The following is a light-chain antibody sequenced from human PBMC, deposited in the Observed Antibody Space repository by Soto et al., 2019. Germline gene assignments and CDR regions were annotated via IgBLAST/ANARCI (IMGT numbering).Light chain of an antibody. CDR2: AAS. CDR1: QSITTY. V-gene: IGKV1-39*01. Sequence: DIQMTQSPSSLSASVGDRVTITCRASQSITTYLNWYRQKPGKAPKLLIYAASSLQSGVPSRFSGSGSETEFTLSISSLQPEDFATYYCQQSYSTPLWTFGQGTKVDI. CDR3: QQSYSTPLWT. J-gene: IGKJ1*01.